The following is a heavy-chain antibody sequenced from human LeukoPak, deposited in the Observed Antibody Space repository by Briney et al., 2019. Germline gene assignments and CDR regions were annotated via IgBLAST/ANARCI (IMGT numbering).Heavy chain of an antibody. D-gene: IGHD4-23*01. J-gene: IGHJ5*01. CDR2: MYRSGIT. CDR3: ARDSGGNSDS. CDR1: GGSISSSSYY. Sequence: SETLSLTCTVSGGSISSSSYYWGWIRQPPGKGLEWIGTMYRSGITYYNPSLQSRVTISVDTSKNQFSLRLRSMTAADTGIYYCARDSGGNSDSWGQGTLVTVSS. V-gene: IGHV4-39*02.